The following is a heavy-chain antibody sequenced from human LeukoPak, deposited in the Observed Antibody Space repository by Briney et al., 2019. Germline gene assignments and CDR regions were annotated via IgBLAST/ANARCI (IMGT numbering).Heavy chain of an antibody. CDR3: ARAVAGPAGEYYFDY. Sequence: GRSLRLSCAASGFTFSSYAMHWVRQAPGKGLEWVAVISYDGSNKYYADSVKGRFTISRDNSKNTLYLQMNSLRAEDTAVYYCARAVAGPAGEYYFDYWGQGTLVTVSS. J-gene: IGHJ4*02. CDR1: GFTFSSYA. CDR2: ISYDGSNK. D-gene: IGHD6-19*01. V-gene: IGHV3-30*04.